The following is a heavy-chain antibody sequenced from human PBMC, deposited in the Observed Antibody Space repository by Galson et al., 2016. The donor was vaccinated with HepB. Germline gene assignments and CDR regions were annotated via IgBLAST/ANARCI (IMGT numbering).Heavy chain of an antibody. V-gene: IGHV4-39*07. Sequence: SETLSLTCSVSGDSISISNYYWGWIRQPPGKGLEWIGSVKVGENTYFGGNTYYNPSLKSRVTISVDTSKKQTSMKLTSVTAADTAVYFCARSLTVSRHDFWGQATLATVSS. J-gene: IGHJ4*02. D-gene: IGHD4-17*01. CDR2: VKVGENTYFGGNT. CDR1: GDSISISNYY. CDR3: ARSLTVSRHDF.